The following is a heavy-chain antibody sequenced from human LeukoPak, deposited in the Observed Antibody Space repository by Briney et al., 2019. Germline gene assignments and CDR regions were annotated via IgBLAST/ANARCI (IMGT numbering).Heavy chain of an antibody. J-gene: IGHJ4*02. CDR1: GGSISSSSYY. D-gene: IGHD2-15*01. CDR2: IYNSGTT. V-gene: IGHV4-39*07. Sequence: SETLSLTCTVSGGSISSSSYYWGWIRQPPGKGLEYIGNIYNSGTTYYNPSLKSRVTISVDTSMNQFSLKLSSVTAADTAVYYCARVDCNGGSCYSTNKLDYWGQGTLVTVSS. CDR3: ARVDCNGGSCYSTNKLDY.